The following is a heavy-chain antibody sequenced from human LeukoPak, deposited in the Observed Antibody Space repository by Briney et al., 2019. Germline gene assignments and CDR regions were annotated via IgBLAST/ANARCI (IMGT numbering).Heavy chain of an antibody. CDR1: GGSISSYY. CDR3: ATRYYGSGYWYFDL. J-gene: IGHJ2*01. D-gene: IGHD3-10*01. V-gene: IGHV4-59*01. Sequence: SETLSLTCTVSGGSISSYYWSWIRQPPGKGLEWIGYIYYSGSTNYNPSLKSRVTISVDTSKNQFSLKLSSVTAADTAVYYCATRYYGSGYWYFDLWGRGTLVTVSS. CDR2: IYYSGST.